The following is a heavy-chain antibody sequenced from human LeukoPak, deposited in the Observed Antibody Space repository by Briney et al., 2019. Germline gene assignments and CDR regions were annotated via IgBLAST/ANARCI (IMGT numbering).Heavy chain of an antibody. V-gene: IGHV3-33*06. CDR2: IWYDGSNK. J-gene: IGHJ4*02. Sequence: PGGSLRLSCAASGFTFSSYGMHWVRQAPGKGLEWVAVIWYDGSNKYYADSVKVRFTISRDNSKNTLYLQMNSLRAEDTAVYYCAKERYSSGMYYFDYWGQGTLVTVSS. CDR3: AKERYSSGMYYFDY. CDR1: GFTFSSYG. D-gene: IGHD6-19*01.